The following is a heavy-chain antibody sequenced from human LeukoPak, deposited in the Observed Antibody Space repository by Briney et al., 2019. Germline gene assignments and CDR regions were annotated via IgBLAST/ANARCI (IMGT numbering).Heavy chain of an antibody. CDR1: GFNFSNST. CDR2: ISSSSSTK. J-gene: IGHJ5*02. Sequence: GGSLRLSCVASGFNFSNSTVQWVRQAPGRGLEWVSYISSSSSTKYYADSVKGRFTISRDNAKNSLYLQMNSLRAEDTAVYYCARGGYCSSTSCYIRNWFDPWGQGTLVTVSS. CDR3: ARGGYCSSTSCYIRNWFDP. V-gene: IGHV3-48*01. D-gene: IGHD2-2*02.